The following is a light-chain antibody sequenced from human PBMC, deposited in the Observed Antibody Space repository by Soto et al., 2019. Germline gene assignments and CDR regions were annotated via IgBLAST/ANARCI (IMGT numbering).Light chain of an antibody. CDR3: QQYNNFRWT. Sequence: DIQMTQSPSTLSASVGDRVTITCRASQSISGWLAWYQQKPGKAPKLLIYDVSSLESGVPSRFSGSGSGTEFTLTISSLQPDDVATYYCQQYNNFRWTFGQGTKVDIK. CDR2: DVS. J-gene: IGKJ1*01. V-gene: IGKV1-5*01. CDR1: QSISGW.